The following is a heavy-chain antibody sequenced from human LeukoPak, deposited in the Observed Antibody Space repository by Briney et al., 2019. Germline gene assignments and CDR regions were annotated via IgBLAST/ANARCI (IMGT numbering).Heavy chain of an antibody. Sequence: PGGSLRLSCAASGFTFSSYWMSWVRQAPGKGLEWVANIKQDGSEKYYVDSVKGRFTISRDNAKNSLCLQMNSLRAEDTAVYYCARDGWSTGDYYYYYYYMDVWGKGTTVTVSS. CDR3: ARDGWSTGDYYYYYYYMDV. D-gene: IGHD7-27*01. CDR2: IKQDGSEK. V-gene: IGHV3-7*01. J-gene: IGHJ6*03. CDR1: GFTFSSYW.